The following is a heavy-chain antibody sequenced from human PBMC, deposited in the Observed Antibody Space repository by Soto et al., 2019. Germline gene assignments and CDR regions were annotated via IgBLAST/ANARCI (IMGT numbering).Heavy chain of an antibody. CDR2: IKSFNGDT. CDR1: GYTFTGYY. D-gene: IGHD3-9*01. J-gene: IGHJ5*02. Sequence: ASVKVSCKASGYTFTGYYMHGALQSPLQGRDWMGWIKSFNGDTNYAQKFQGRVTLTRDTSISTAYMELSRLKSDDTAVYYCARVVSPYYDVLTGNWFDPWGQGTLVTVSS. V-gene: IGHV1-2*02. CDR3: ARVVSPYYDVLTGNWFDP.